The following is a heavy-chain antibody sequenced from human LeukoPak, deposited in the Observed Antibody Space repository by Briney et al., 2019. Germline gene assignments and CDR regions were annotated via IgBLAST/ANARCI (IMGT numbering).Heavy chain of an antibody. CDR2: IYPGDSDT. D-gene: IGHD3-9*01. Sequence: GESLKISCKGSGYSFTSYWIGWVRQMPGKGLEWMGIIYPGDSDTRYSPSFQGQVTISADKSISTAYLQWSSLKASDTAMYYCARLSYDILTGYYNGFIPHFDYWGQGTLVTVSS. V-gene: IGHV5-51*01. J-gene: IGHJ4*02. CDR1: GYSFTSYW. CDR3: ARLSYDILTGYYNGFIPHFDY.